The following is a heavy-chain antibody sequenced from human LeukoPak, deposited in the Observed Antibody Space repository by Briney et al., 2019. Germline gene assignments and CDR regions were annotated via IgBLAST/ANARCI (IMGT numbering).Heavy chain of an antibody. J-gene: IGHJ4*02. Sequence: PGGSLRLSCAASGFTFSSYAMSWVRQAPGRGLEWVSAISGSGGSTYYADSVKGRFTISRDNSKNTLYLQMNSLRAEDTAVYYCAKDHGIAAAGLLDYWGQGTLVTVSS. CDR3: AKDHGIAAAGLLDY. D-gene: IGHD6-13*01. CDR1: GFTFSSYA. CDR2: ISGSGGST. V-gene: IGHV3-23*01.